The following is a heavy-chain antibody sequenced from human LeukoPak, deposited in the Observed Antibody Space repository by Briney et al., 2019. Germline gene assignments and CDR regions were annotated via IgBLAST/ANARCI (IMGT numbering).Heavy chain of an antibody. V-gene: IGHV4-34*01. CDR2: INHSGST. D-gene: IGHD2-21*01. Sequence: SETLSLTCAVYGGSFSGYYWSWIRQPPGKGLEWIGEINHSGSTNYNPSLKSRVTISVDTSKNQFSLKLSSVTAADTAVYYCARRFHGDYYYMDVWGKGTTVTVSS. CDR1: GGSFSGYY. J-gene: IGHJ6*03. CDR3: ARRFHGDYYYMDV.